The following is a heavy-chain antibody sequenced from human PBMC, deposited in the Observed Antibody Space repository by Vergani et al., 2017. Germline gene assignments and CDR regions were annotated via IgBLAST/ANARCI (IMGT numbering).Heavy chain of an antibody. CDR2: IYYSGST. CDR1: GGSISSGGYY. D-gene: IGHD4-11*01. V-gene: IGHV4-31*03. CDR3: ARARATVTTRHHIRLGYYYYGMDV. J-gene: IGHJ6*02. Sequence: QVQLQESGPGLVKPSQTLSLTCTVSGGSISSGGYYWSWIRQHPGKGLEWIGYIYYSGSTYYNPSLKSRVTISVDTSKNQFSLKLSSVTAADTAVYYCARARATVTTRHHIRLGYYYYGMDVWGQGTTVTVSS.